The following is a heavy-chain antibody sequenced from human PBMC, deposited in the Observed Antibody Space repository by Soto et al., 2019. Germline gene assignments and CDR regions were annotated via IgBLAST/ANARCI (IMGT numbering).Heavy chain of an antibody. J-gene: IGHJ5*02. CDR2: ISAYNGNT. CDR3: ARDWYEVPAAIPSGWFDP. Sequence: GASVKVSCKASGYTFTSYGISWVRQAPGQGLEWMGWISAYNGNTNYAQKLQGRVTMTTDTSTSTAYMELRSLRSDDTAVFYCARDWYEVPAAIPSGWFDPWGQGTLVTVSS. V-gene: IGHV1-18*01. CDR1: GYTFTSYG. D-gene: IGHD2-2*02.